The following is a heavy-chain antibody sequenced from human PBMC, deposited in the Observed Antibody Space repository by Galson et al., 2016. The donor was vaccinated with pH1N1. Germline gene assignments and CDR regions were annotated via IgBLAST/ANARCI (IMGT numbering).Heavy chain of an antibody. CDR3: ARTLWFGELGNWFDP. J-gene: IGHJ5*02. D-gene: IGHD3-10*01. CDR2: FYTSGST. V-gene: IGHV4-4*07. CDR1: GGSISSNY. Sequence: SETLSPTCTVSGGSISSNYWSWIRQPAGKGLEWIGRFYTSGSTNHNPSLKSRFTMSVGTSKNQFSLKLSSVTAADTAVYYCARTLWFGELGNWFDPWGQGTLVTVSS.